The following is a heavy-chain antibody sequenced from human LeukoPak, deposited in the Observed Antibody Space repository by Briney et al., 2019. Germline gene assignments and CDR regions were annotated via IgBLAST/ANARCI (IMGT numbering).Heavy chain of an antibody. V-gene: IGHV1-2*02. CDR1: GYTFTGYY. Sequence: ASVKVSSKASGYTFTGYYMHWVRQAPGQGLEWMGWINPNSGGTNYAQKFQGRVTMTRDTSISTAYMELSRLRSDDTAVYYCARDYGDSSSWYGGYWGQGTLVTVSS. J-gene: IGHJ4*02. CDR3: ARDYGDSSSWYGGY. CDR2: INPNSGGT. D-gene: IGHD6-13*01.